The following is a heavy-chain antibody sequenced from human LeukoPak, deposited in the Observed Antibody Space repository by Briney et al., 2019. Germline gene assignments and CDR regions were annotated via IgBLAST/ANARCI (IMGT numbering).Heavy chain of an antibody. CDR3: ARDYCSTTSCLDY. Sequence: GGSLRLSCAASGFTFSTFAMHWVRQAPGKGLEWVAVIWYDGSKTYYVDSVKGRFTISRDDSKNTLYLQMNSLRAEDTAVYYCARDYCSTTSCLDYWGQGTLVTVSS. V-gene: IGHV3-33*08. CDR1: GFTFSTFA. CDR2: IWYDGSKT. D-gene: IGHD2-2*01. J-gene: IGHJ4*02.